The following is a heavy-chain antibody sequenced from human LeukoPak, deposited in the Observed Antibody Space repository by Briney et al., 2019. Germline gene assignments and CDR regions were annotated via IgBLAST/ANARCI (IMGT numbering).Heavy chain of an antibody. CDR3: TRMTTGHDY. D-gene: IGHD4-17*01. CDR1: GLSFNDYY. CDR2: INHSGYT. J-gene: IGHJ4*02. Sequence: SDTLSLTCAVSGLSFNDYYWSWARQTPGKGLEWIGEINHSGYTNDSPSVKSRVTLSIDTSRKQFSLNVRSVTVADTGIYYCTRMTTGHDYWGQGTLVTVSS. V-gene: IGHV4-34*01.